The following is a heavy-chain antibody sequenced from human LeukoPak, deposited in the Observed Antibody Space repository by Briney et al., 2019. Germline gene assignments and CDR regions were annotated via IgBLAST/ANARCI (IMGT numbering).Heavy chain of an antibody. J-gene: IGHJ4*02. CDR3: ASIPTRYDILTGYNFDY. CDR1: GGSISSGGYY. V-gene: IGHV4-31*03. D-gene: IGHD3-9*01. CDR2: IYYSGST. Sequence: SQTLSLTCTVSGGSISSGGYYWSWIRQHPGKGLVWIGYIYYSGSTYYNPSLKSRVTISVDTSKNQFSLKLSSVTAADTAVYYCASIPTRYDILTGYNFDYWGQGTLVTVSS.